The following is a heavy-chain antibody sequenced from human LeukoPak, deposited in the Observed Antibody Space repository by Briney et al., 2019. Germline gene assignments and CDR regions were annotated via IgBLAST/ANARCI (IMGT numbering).Heavy chain of an antibody. J-gene: IGHJ2*01. CDR1: GFTFSTYW. Sequence: GSLRLSCAASGFTFSTYWMNRVRQAPGKGLEWVSAISGSGGSTYYADSVKGRFTISRDNSKNTLYLQMNSLRAEDTAVYYCAKCSIAAAGTRTRVLWWYFDLWGRGTLVTVSS. CDR3: AKCSIAAAGTRTRVLWWYFDL. D-gene: IGHD6-13*01. V-gene: IGHV3-23*01. CDR2: ISGSGGST.